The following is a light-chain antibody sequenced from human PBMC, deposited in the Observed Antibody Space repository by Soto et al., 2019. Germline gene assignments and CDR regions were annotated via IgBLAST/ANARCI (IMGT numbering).Light chain of an antibody. CDR3: QPYGSSPPWT. V-gene: IGKV3-20*01. J-gene: IGKJ1*01. CDR1: QSVSSSY. CDR2: GAS. Sequence: EIVLTQSPGTLSLSPGERATLSCRASQSVSSSYLAWYQQKPGQAPRLLIYGASSRATGITDRFSGSGSGTDFTLTISRLEPEDFAVDYCQPYGSSPPWTFGQGTKLEIK.